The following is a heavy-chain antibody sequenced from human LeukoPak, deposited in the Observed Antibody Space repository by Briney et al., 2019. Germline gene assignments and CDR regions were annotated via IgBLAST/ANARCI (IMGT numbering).Heavy chain of an antibody. D-gene: IGHD2-2*01. J-gene: IGHJ2*01. CDR1: GGSISSYY. V-gene: IGHV4-59*01. CDR2: IYYSGST. Sequence: SETLSLTCTVSGGSISSYYWSWIRQPPGKGLEWIGYIYYSGSTNYNPSLKSRVTISVDTSKNQFSLKLSSVTAADTAVYYCAGILGYCSSTSCYPYFDLWGRGTLVTVSS. CDR3: AGILGYCSSTSCYPYFDL.